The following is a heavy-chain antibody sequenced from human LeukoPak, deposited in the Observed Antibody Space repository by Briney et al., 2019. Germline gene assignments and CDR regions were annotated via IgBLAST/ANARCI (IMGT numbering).Heavy chain of an antibody. J-gene: IGHJ4*02. Sequence: SETLSLTCTVSGGSISSSSYYWGWIRQPPGKGLEWIGSIYYSGSTYYNPSLKSRVTISVDTSKNQFSLKLSSVTATDTAVYYCARLDLSIIWGQGTLVTVSS. CDR1: GGSISSSSYY. CDR2: IYYSGST. V-gene: IGHV4-39*01. CDR3: ARLDLSII.